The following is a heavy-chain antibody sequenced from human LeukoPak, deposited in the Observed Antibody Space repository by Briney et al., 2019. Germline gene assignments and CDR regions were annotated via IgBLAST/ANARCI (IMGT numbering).Heavy chain of an antibody. J-gene: IGHJ4*02. CDR2: IIPIFGTA. CDR1: GYNFLTYY. D-gene: IGHD1-26*01. Sequence: ASVKVSCKASGYNFLTYYIHWVRQAPGQGLEWMGGIIPIFGTANYAQKFQGRVTITADESTSTAYMELSSLRSEDTAVYYCARDVSGYSEDWGQGTLVTVSS. CDR3: ARDVSGYSED. V-gene: IGHV1-69*13.